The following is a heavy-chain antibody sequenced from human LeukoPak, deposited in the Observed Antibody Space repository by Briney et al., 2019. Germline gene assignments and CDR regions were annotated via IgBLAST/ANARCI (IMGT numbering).Heavy chain of an antibody. CDR1: GGSISGYY. J-gene: IGHJ4*02. Sequence: PSETLSLTCTVSGGSISGYYWSWIRQPAGKGLDWIGRIYTSGSTNYNPSLKSRVTMSVDTSKNQFSLKLNSVTAADTAVYYCARVRDDYSWSFDYWGQGTLVTVSS. CDR3: ARVRDDYSWSFDY. CDR2: IYTSGST. V-gene: IGHV4-4*07. D-gene: IGHD5-24*01.